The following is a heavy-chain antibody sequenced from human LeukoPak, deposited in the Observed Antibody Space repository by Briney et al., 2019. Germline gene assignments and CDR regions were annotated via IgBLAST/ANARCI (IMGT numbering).Heavy chain of an antibody. V-gene: IGHV4-34*01. Sequence: SETLSLTCAVYGGSFSGYYWSWIRQPPGKGLELIGEINHSGSTNYNPSLKSRVAISVDTSRNRFSLKLSSVTGADTAVYYCARGHRGTGYSSSKRGRYMDVWGKGTTVTVSS. CDR3: ARGHRGTGYSSSKRGRYMDV. CDR1: GGSFSGYY. CDR2: INHSGST. D-gene: IGHD6-13*01. J-gene: IGHJ6*03.